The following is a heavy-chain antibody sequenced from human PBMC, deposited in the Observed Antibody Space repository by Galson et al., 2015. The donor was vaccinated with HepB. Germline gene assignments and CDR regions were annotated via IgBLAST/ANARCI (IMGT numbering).Heavy chain of an antibody. J-gene: IGHJ4*02. CDR1: GFIFADYA. CDR3: EKSGDRAVVGTYYFDS. V-gene: IGHV3-23*01. D-gene: IGHD6-19*01. Sequence: SLRLSCAASGFIFADYAMSWVRQAPGKGLEWVSTINDNSVGTYYAGSVKGRFTFSRDNSKNTLYLQMITLRAEDTAVYYCEKSGDRAVVGTYYFDSWGQGPQLTVSS. CDR2: INDNSVGT.